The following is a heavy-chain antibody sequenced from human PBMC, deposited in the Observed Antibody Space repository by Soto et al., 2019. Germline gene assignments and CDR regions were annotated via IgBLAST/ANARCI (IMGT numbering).Heavy chain of an antibody. J-gene: IGHJ4*02. CDR3: ARAGYCSSTSCYPLDY. CDR1: GFTFSSYS. D-gene: IGHD2-2*01. CDR2: ISSSSSYI. Sequence: ESGGGLVKPGGSLRLSCAASGFTFSSYSMNWVRQAPGKGLEWVSSISSSSSYIYYADSVKGRFTISRDNAKNSLYLQMNSLRAEDTAVYYCARAGYCSSTSCYPLDYWGQGTLVTVSS. V-gene: IGHV3-21*01.